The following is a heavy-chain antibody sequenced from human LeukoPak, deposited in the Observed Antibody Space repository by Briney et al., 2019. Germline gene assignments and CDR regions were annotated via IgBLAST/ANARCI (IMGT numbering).Heavy chain of an antibody. V-gene: IGHV4-30-4*01. J-gene: IGHJ4*02. D-gene: IGHD2-2*01. CDR2: IYYSGST. Sequence: SETLSLTCTVSGGSISSGDYYWRWIRQPPGKGLEWIGYIYYSGSTYYNPSLKSRVTISVDTSKNQFSLKLSSVTAADTAVYYCARSGVGQYQLPQGYFDYWGQGTLVTVSS. CDR1: GGSISSGDYY. CDR3: ARSGVGQYQLPQGYFDY.